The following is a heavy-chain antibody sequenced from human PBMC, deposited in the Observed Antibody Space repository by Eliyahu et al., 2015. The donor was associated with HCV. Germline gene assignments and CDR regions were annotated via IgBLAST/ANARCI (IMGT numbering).Heavy chain of an antibody. V-gene: IGHV4-34*01. CDR3: ARGLRLIVVVVAATLHDAFDI. CDR2: INHSGST. D-gene: IGHD2-15*01. J-gene: IGHJ3*02. CDR1: GGSFSGYY. Sequence: QVQLQQWGAGLLKPSETLSXTXAXYGGSFSGYYWSWIRQPPGKGLEWIGEINHSGSTNYNPSLKSRVTISVDTSKNQFSLKLSSVTAADTAVYYCARGLRLIVVVVAATLHDAFDIWGQGTMVTVSS.